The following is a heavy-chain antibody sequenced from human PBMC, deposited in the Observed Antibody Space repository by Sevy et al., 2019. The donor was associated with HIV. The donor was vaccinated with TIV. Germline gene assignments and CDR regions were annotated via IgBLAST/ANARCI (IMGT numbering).Heavy chain of an antibody. V-gene: IGHV3-74*01. CDR1: GFTFSSYW. Sequence: GGSLRLSCAASGFTFSSYWMHWVRQAPGKGLVWVSCINSDGSSTSYADSVKGRFTISRDNAKNTLYLQMNSLRAEDTAVYYCAAVAGYYYYGMDVWGQGTTVTVSS. CDR3: AAVAGYYYYGMDV. J-gene: IGHJ6*02. D-gene: IGHD6-19*01. CDR2: INSDGSST.